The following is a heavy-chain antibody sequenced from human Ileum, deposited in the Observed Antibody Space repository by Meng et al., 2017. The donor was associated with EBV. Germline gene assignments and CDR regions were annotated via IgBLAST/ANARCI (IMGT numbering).Heavy chain of an antibody. V-gene: IGHV4-39*01. Sequence: SNPGLVNPAEHLSVTFSSAVGVITSYSYCVGVIRQPPVKWLQWIATIYHTGSTYYNPSLKSPVTISVDTSKNEFSLKVTSVTPADTALYYCARRDTAWFDPWGRGTLVTVSS. J-gene: IGHJ5*02. CDR3: ARRDTAWFDP. CDR2: IYHTGST. D-gene: IGHD2-21*02. CDR1: VGVITSYSYC.